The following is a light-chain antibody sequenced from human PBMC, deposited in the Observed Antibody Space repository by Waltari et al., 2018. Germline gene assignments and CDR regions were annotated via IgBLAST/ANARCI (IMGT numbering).Light chain of an antibody. CDR2: WAS. Sequence: DIVMTQSSDSLAVSLGERATIDCKCSQGVLCSFNNTNYLAWYQQRPGQPPKLLIYWASTREYGVPDRFSGSGSGTDVTLTISSLQAEDVAVYYCQQYYGTPLTFGGGTKVEIK. V-gene: IGKV4-1*01. CDR1: QGVLCSFNNTNY. CDR3: QQYYGTPLT. J-gene: IGKJ4*01.